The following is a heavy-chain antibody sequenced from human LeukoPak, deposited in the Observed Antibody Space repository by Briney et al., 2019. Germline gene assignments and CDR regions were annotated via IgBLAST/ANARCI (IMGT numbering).Heavy chain of an antibody. CDR1: GFAFSSYA. CDR3: AQNDY. J-gene: IGHJ4*02. CDR2: ISYDGSNK. V-gene: IGHV3-30-3*01. Sequence: GGSLRLSCAASGFAFSSYAMHWVRQAPGKGLEWVAVISYDGSNKYYADSVKGRFTISRDNSKNTLYLQMNSLRAEDTAVYYCAQNDYWGQGTLVTVSS.